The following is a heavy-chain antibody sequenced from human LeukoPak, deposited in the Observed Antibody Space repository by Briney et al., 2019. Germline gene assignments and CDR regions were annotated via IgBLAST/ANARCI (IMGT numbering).Heavy chain of an antibody. CDR3: AKSSRGIAAAGIYY. Sequence: GGSLRLSCAASGFTFSSYSMNWVRQAPGKGLEWVSSISSSSSYIYYADSVKGRFTISRDNAKNSLYLQMNSLRAEDTAVYYCAKSSRGIAAAGIYYWGQGTLVTVSS. D-gene: IGHD6-13*01. J-gene: IGHJ4*02. V-gene: IGHV3-21*04. CDR1: GFTFSSYS. CDR2: ISSSSSYI.